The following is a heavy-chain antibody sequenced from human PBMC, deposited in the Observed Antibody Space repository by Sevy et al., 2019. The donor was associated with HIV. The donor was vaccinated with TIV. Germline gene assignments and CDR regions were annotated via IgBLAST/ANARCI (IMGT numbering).Heavy chain of an antibody. Sequence: SETLSLTCSVSGGSISGYYWSWIRQPPGKGLEWIGYINYSGSTNYNPSLKSRVTISVDTSKNQFSLKLSSVTAADTAVYYCARVAYCGGDCYPFDYWGQGTLATVSS. V-gene: IGHV4-59*01. CDR2: INYSGST. CDR3: ARVAYCGGDCYPFDY. D-gene: IGHD2-21*02. J-gene: IGHJ4*02. CDR1: GGSISGYY.